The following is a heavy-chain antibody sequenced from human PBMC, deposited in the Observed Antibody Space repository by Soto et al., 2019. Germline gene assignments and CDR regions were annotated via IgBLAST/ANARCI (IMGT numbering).Heavy chain of an antibody. Sequence: ASVKVSCKASGCTFTSYAMHWVRQAPGQRLEWMGWINAGNGNTKYSQKLQGRVTMTRDTSTSTAYMELRSLRSDDTAVYYCARAAYDILTGYYNGGAFDIWGQGTMVTVSS. V-gene: IGHV1-3*01. CDR3: ARAAYDILTGYYNGGAFDI. CDR2: INAGNGNT. CDR1: GCTFTSYA. D-gene: IGHD3-9*01. J-gene: IGHJ3*02.